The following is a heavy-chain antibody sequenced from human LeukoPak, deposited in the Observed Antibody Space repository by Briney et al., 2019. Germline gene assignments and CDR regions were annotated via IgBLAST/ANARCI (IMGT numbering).Heavy chain of an antibody. D-gene: IGHD3-10*01. Sequence: PGGSLRLSCAASGFSFSNYWMSWVRQAPGKGLEWVANIKQDGSERHYVDSVKGRFTISRDNAKNSLYLQMNSLRAEDTAAYYCARAQGSYFGSGSYFDYWGQGTLVTVSS. CDR3: ARAQGSYFGSGSYFDY. J-gene: IGHJ4*02. CDR2: IKQDGSER. CDR1: GFSFSNYW. V-gene: IGHV3-7*03.